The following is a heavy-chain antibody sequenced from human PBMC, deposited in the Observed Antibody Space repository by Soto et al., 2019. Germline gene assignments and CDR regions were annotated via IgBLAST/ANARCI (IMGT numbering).Heavy chain of an antibody. D-gene: IGHD5-12*01. J-gene: IGHJ6*03. Sequence: GGSLRLSCAASGFTFSSYDMHWVRQATGKGLEWVSAIGTAGDTYYPGSVKGRFTISRENAKNSLYLQMNSPRAGDTAAYYCARAGYDIASGSHAPYYYYYMDVWGTGTTVTVYS. CDR2: IGTAGDT. V-gene: IGHV3-13*01. CDR1: GFTFSSYD. CDR3: ARAGYDIASGSHAPYYYYYMDV.